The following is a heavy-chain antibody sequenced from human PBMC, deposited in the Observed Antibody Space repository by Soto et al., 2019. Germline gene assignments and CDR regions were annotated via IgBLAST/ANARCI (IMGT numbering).Heavy chain of an antibody. CDR3: ARGWGSIFDY. D-gene: IGHD7-27*01. Sequence: QVQLQQWGAGLLKPSETLSLTCAVYGGSFSGYYWNWIRQPPGKGLEWIGEINHSGSTNYIPSLKSRVTLEVDTSKNQFSLKLSSVTAADTAVYYCARGWGSIFDYWGQGTLVTVS. J-gene: IGHJ4*02. V-gene: IGHV4-34*01. CDR1: GGSFSGYY. CDR2: INHSGST.